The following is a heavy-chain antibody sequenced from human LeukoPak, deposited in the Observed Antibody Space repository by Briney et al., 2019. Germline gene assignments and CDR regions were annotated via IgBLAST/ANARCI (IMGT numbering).Heavy chain of an antibody. Sequence: ASVKVSCKASGYTFTSYGISWVRQAPGQGLEWMGWISAYNGNTNYAQKLQGRVTMTTDTSTSTAYMELRSLRSDDTAVYYCARDSCGGDCYSDEYFQHWGQGTLVTVSS. V-gene: IGHV1-18*01. CDR1: GYTFTSYG. CDR2: ISAYNGNT. J-gene: IGHJ1*01. CDR3: ARDSCGGDCYSDEYFQH. D-gene: IGHD2-21*02.